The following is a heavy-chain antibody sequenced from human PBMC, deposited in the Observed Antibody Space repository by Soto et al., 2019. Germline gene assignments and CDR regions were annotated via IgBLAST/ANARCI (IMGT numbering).Heavy chain of an antibody. V-gene: IGHV3-23*01. CDR3: AKSSDYDILTGYPDPNMDV. CDR1: GFTFSSYA. J-gene: IGHJ6*03. D-gene: IGHD3-9*01. CDR2: ISGSGGST. Sequence: GGSLRLSCAASGFTFSSYAMSWVRQAPGKGLEWVSAISGSGGSTYYADSVKGRFTISRDNSKNTLYLQMNSLRAEDTAVYYCAKSSDYDILTGYPDPNMDVWGKGTTVTVSS.